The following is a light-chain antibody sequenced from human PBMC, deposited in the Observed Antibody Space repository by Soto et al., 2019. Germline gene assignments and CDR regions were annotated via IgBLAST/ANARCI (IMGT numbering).Light chain of an antibody. V-gene: IGKV1-39*01. CDR1: QTISTI. Sequence: DIQISKAPSSLSASLGDTVTVTCRASQTISTILNWYQHKPGKAPNLLIYAASSLQSGVPSRFSGSGSGTEFTLTISSLQPDDFATYYCQQYNSYSLTFGGGTKVDIK. CDR3: QQYNSYSLT. CDR2: AAS. J-gene: IGKJ4*01.